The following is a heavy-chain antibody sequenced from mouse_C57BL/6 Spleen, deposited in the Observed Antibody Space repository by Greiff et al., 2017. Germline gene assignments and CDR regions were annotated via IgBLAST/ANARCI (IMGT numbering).Heavy chain of an antibody. D-gene: IGHD2-4*01. J-gene: IGHJ4*01. CDR2: ISSGSSTI. CDR3: AKLRRGNYYAMDY. CDR1: GFTFSDYG. V-gene: IGHV5-17*01. Sequence: DVQLVESGGGLVKPGGSLKLSCAASGFTFSDYGMHWVRQAPEKGLEWVAYISSGSSTIYYADTVKGRFTISRDNAKNTLFLQMTSLRSEDTAMYYCAKLRRGNYYAMDYWGQGTSVTVSS.